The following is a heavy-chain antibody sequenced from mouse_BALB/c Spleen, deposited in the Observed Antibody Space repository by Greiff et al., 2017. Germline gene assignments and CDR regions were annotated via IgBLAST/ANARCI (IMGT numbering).Heavy chain of an antibody. CDR3: ARDQGITTAWFAY. D-gene: IGHD2-4*01. V-gene: IGHV2-6-7*01. J-gene: IGHJ3*01. CDR2: IWGDGST. Sequence: QVQLKESGPGLVAPSQSLSITCTVSGFSLTGYGVNWVRQPPGKGLEWLGMIWGDGSTDYNSALKSRLSISKDNSKSQVFLKMNSLQTDDTARYYCARDQGITTAWFAYWGQGTLVTVSA. CDR1: GFSLTGYG.